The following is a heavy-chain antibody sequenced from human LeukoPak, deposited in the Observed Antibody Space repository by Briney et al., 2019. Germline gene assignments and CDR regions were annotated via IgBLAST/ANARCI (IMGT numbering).Heavy chain of an antibody. Sequence: GGSLRLSCAASGFTFSNYGMHWVRQAPGKGLEWVAFIRYDGSNKYYADSVKGRFTISRDNSKNTLYLQMNSLRAEDTAVYYCARARGASITMIVVVFWGQGTLVTVSS. CDR1: GFTFSNYG. V-gene: IGHV3-30*02. CDR3: ARARGASITMIVVVF. J-gene: IGHJ4*02. D-gene: IGHD3-22*01. CDR2: IRYDGSNK.